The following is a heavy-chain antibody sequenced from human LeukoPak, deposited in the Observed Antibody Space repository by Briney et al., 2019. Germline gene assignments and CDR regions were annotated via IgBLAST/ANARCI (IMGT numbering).Heavy chain of an antibody. V-gene: IGHV4-34*01. D-gene: IGHD2-15*01. J-gene: IGHJ4*02. CDR2: INHSGST. CDR1: GGPFSGYY. CDR3: ARGLLTGPDY. Sequence: NPSETLSLTCAVYGGPFSGYYWSWIRQPPGKGLEWIGEINHSGSTNYNPSLKSRVTISVDTSKNQFSLKLSSVTAADTAVYYCARGLLTGPDYWGQGTLVTVSS.